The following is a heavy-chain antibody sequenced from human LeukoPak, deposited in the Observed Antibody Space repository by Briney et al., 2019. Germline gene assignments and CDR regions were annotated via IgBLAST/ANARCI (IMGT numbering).Heavy chain of an antibody. V-gene: IGHV4-34*12. Sequence: SETLSLTCDVYGGSFSDYGWAWIRQPPGKGLEWIGEIIQSGATNYNPSLKSRLTISLDTSNNQFSLKLSSVTAADTAVYYCARRGYSFRGPNWFDPWGQGTLVTVSS. J-gene: IGHJ5*02. CDR2: IIQSGAT. CDR3: ARRGYSFRGPNWFDP. D-gene: IGHD3-22*01. CDR1: GGSFSDYG.